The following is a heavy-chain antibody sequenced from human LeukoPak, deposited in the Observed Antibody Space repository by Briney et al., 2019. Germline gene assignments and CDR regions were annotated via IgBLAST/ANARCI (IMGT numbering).Heavy chain of an antibody. CDR2: IYPGDSGT. CDR3: ARPQETGGDAFDI. CDR1: GYSFTSYW. V-gene: IGHV5-51*01. Sequence: GESLKIFCKGSGYSFTSYWIGWVRQMPGKGLEGMGSIYPGDSGTRYSPSFQGQVTISADKSISTAYLQWSSLKASDTAMYYCARPQETGGDAFDIWRQRTMVTVPS. D-gene: IGHD7-27*01. J-gene: IGHJ3*02.